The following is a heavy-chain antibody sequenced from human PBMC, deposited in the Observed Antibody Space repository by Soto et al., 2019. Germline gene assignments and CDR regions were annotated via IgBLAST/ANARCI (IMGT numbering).Heavy chain of an antibody. D-gene: IGHD3-9*01. CDR2: VSPGNGNA. V-gene: IGHV1-8*01. Sequence: QVQVVQSRAEVKKPGASVQVSCKTSGYTFTDYDINWVRQATVQGLEWMGWVSPGNGNACYAPQFQGRVTMTSDTSISTVYLELSSLTSEDTAVYFCEVTTGYWGQGTKVTVSS. CDR3: EVTTGY. J-gene: IGHJ1*01. CDR1: GYTFTDYD.